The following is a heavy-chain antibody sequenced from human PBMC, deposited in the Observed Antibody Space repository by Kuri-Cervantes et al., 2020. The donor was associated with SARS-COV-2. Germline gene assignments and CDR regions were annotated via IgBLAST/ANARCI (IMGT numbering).Heavy chain of an antibody. CDR2: VSYDGSSK. Sequence: GGSLRLSCAASGFTFSSYGMHWVRQAPGKGLEWVAVVSYDGSSKYYADSVKGRFTISRDNSKNTVYLQMNSLRAEDTAMYYCARDESAWEWYYYYYMDVWGKGTTVTVSS. CDR1: GFTFSSYG. J-gene: IGHJ6*03. CDR3: ARDESAWEWYYYYYMDV. D-gene: IGHD1-26*01. V-gene: IGHV3-30*19.